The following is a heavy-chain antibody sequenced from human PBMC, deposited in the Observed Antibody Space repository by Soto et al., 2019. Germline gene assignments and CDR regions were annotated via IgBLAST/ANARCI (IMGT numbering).Heavy chain of an antibody. D-gene: IGHD1-26*01. V-gene: IGHV1-18*01. Sequence: QAQLVQSGAEVKKPGASVKVSCRASGYTFTSYGYAWVRQAPGQGLEWMGWISAYNGDTNYAQKFLDRVTLTTDTSTTTVYMELRNLGSDDTAIYYCARSGAYCRSITCLFDAFWGLGTLVTVSS. CDR3: ARSGAYCRSITCLFDAF. J-gene: IGHJ4*02. CDR2: ISAYNGDT. CDR1: GYTFTSYG.